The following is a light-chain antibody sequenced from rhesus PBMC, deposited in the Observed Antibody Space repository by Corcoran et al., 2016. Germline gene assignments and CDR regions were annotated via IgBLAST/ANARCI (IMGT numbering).Light chain of an antibody. Sequence: QAAVTQPRSVSGSPGQSVTISCTGTRSDIGAYNFVSWYQQLPGTAPKLLMYEVSKRPSGVSDRFSGSKSGTTASLTISGLQPEDEADYFCCSYAGSFIFYVFGGGTRLTVL. CDR2: EVS. J-gene: IGLJ1*01. CDR3: CSYAGSFIFYV. V-gene: IGLV2-32*01. CDR1: RSDIGAYNF.